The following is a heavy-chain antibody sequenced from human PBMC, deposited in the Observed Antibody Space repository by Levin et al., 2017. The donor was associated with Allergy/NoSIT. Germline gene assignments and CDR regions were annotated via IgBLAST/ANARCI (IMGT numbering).Heavy chain of an antibody. CDR2: ISWNSGSI. CDR1: GFTFDDYA. V-gene: IGHV3-9*01. CDR3: AKDTYYYGSGSNCFDY. J-gene: IGHJ4*02. D-gene: IGHD3-10*01. Sequence: LPGGSLRLSCAASGFTFDDYAMHWVRQAPGKGLEWVSGISWNSGSIGYADSVKGQFTISRDNAKNSLYLQMNSLRAEDTALYYCAKDTYYYGSGSNCFDYWGQGTLVTVSS.